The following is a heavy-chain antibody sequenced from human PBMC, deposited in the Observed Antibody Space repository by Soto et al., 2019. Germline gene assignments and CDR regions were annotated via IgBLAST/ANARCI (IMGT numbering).Heavy chain of an antibody. CDR2: ISYDGSNK. V-gene: IGHV3-30*18. D-gene: IGHD3-16*01. CDR1: GFTFSSYG. CDR3: AKEQQDVGLGELGFDY. Sequence: QVQLVESGGGVVQPGRSLRLSCAASGFTFSSYGMHWVRQAPGKGLEWVAVISYDGSNKYYADSVKGRFTISRDNSKNTLDLHMNSQRAQDTAVYYCAKEQQDVGLGELGFDYWGQGTLVTVSS. J-gene: IGHJ4*02.